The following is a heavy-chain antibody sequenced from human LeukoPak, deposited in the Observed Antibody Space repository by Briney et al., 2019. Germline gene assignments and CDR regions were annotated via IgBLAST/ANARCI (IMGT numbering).Heavy chain of an antibody. V-gene: IGHV4-39*01. D-gene: IGHD2-15*01. CDR3: ARHSDKGWRYYYYMDV. J-gene: IGHJ6*03. Sequence: SETLSLTCTVSGGSISSSSYYWGWIRQPPGKGLEWIGSIYYSGSTYYNPSLKSRVTISVDTSKNQFSLKLSSVTAADTAVYYYARHSDKGWRYYYYMDVWGKGTTVTISS. CDR2: IYYSGST. CDR1: GGSISSSSYY.